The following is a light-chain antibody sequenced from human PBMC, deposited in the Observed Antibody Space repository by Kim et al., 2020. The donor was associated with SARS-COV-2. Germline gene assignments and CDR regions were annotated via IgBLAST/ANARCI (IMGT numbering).Light chain of an antibody. CDR2: DAS. V-gene: IGKV3-11*01. CDR1: QSVSSY. Sequence: LSPGERATRSCRASQSVSSYLAWYQQKPGQAPRLLIYDASNRATGIPARFSGSGSGTDFTITISSLEPEDFAVYYCQHRSNWPLTFGGGTKVDIK. J-gene: IGKJ4*01. CDR3: QHRSNWPLT.